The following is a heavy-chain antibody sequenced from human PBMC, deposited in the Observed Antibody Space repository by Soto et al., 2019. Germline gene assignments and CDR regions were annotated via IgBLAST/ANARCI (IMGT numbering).Heavy chain of an antibody. V-gene: IGHV6-1*01. CDR1: GDSVSSNSAA. J-gene: IGHJ6*03. Sequence: SQTLSLTCAISGDSVSSNSAAWNWIRQSPSRGLEWLGRTYYRSKWYNDYAVSVKSRITINPDTSKNQFSLQLNSVTPEDTAVYYCARAKQLQLVHPDYYYYYMDVWGKGTTVTVSS. CDR3: ARAKQLQLVHPDYYYYYMDV. D-gene: IGHD6-13*01. CDR2: TYYRSKWYN.